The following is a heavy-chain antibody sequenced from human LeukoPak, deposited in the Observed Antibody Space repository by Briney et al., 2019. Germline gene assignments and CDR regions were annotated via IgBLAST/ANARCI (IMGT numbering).Heavy chain of an antibody. CDR2: INHSGST. J-gene: IGHJ3*02. CDR1: GGSFSGYY. D-gene: IGHD6-13*01. V-gene: IGHV4-34*01. CDR3: ARRRSSWSGAFDI. Sequence: SETLSLTCAVYGGSFSGYYWSWIRQPPGKGLEWIGEINHSGSTNHNPSLKSRVTISVDTSKNQFSLKLSSVTAADTAVYYCARRRSSWSGAFDIWGQGTMVTVSS.